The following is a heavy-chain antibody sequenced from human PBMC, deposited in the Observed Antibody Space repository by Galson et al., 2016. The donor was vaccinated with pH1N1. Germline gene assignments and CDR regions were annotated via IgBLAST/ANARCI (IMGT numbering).Heavy chain of an antibody. Sequence: SLRLSCAASGFTFSSYWMHWVRQAPGKGLVWVSRINSDGSSTSCADSGKGRFTISRDNAKNTLYLQMHSLRAEDTAVYYCARNFGLSGSGRHFDFWGQGTLVTVSS. J-gene: IGHJ4*02. D-gene: IGHD3-16*01. V-gene: IGHV3-74*01. CDR1: GFTFSSYW. CDR3: ARNFGLSGSGRHFDF. CDR2: INSDGSST.